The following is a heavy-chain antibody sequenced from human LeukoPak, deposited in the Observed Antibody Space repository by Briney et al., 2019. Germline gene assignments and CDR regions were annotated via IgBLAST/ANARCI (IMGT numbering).Heavy chain of an antibody. Sequence: ASVKVSCKASGYTFTTQHMHWVRQAPGQGLEWLGIINPSGDSTIYARKFQGRVTMTRDTSTSTVYMELSSLRSEDTAVYYCARGVGVVPTSAIPLYFDYWGQGTLVTVSS. J-gene: IGHJ4*02. D-gene: IGHD3-3*01. CDR2: INPSGDST. V-gene: IGHV1-46*01. CDR3: ARGVGVVPTSAIPLYFDY. CDR1: GYTFTTQH.